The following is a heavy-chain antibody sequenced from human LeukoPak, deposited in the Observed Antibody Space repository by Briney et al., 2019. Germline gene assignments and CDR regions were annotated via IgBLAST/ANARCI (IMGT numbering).Heavy chain of an antibody. Sequence: GGSLRLSCAASGFTFGSYGMSWVRQAPGKGLEWVSTLSGSGITTYYADSVKGRFTISRDNSKNTLYLQMNSLRAEDTAVYYCAKGIYSSGWSYFDYWGHGTLVTVSS. V-gene: IGHV3-23*01. CDR2: LSGSGITT. J-gene: IGHJ4*01. CDR1: GFTFGSYG. D-gene: IGHD6-19*01. CDR3: AKGIYSSGWSYFDY.